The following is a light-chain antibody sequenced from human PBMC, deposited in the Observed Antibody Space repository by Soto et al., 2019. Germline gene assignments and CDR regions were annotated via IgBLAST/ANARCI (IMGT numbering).Light chain of an antibody. Sequence: QLVLTQSPSASASLGASVKLTCTLSSGHSSYAIAWHQQQPEKGPRYLMKLNSDGSHSKGDGIPDRFTGSSSGAERYLTIPSLQSEDEAEYYCQTWGTGDVFGTGTKLTVL. CDR2: LNSDGSH. CDR1: SGHSSYA. J-gene: IGLJ1*01. V-gene: IGLV4-69*01. CDR3: QTWGTGDV.